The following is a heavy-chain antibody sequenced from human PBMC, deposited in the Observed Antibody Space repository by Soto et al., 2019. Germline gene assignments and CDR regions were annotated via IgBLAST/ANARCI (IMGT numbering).Heavy chain of an antibody. CDR1: GGSISSYY. J-gene: IGHJ4*02. V-gene: IGHV4-59*01. CDR3: ARGGWLQSYYGSDPFDY. Sequence: PSETLSLTCTVSGGSISSYYWSWIRQPSGKGLEWIGYIYYSGSTNYNPSLKSRVTISVDTSKNQFSLKLSSVTAADTAVYYCARGGWLQSYYGSDPFDYWGQGTLVTVSS. CDR2: IYYSGST. D-gene: IGHD3-10*01.